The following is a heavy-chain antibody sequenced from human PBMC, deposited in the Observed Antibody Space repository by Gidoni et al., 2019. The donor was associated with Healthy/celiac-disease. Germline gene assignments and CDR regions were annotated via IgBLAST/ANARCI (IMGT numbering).Heavy chain of an antibody. CDR2: INPNSGGT. Sequence: QVPLVQSGAEVKKPGASLKISCKASGYTFTDYYMHWVRQAPGQGLEWMGWINPNSGGTNYAQKFQGRVTMTRDTSISTAYMELSRLRSDDTAVYYCARGVDCIAAAGTGWFDPWGQGTLVTVSS. J-gene: IGHJ5*02. CDR3: ARGVDCIAAAGTGWFDP. V-gene: IGHV1-2*02. D-gene: IGHD6-13*01. CDR1: GYTFTDYY.